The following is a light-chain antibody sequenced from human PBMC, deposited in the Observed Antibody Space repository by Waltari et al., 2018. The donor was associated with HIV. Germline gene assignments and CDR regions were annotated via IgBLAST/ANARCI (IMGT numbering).Light chain of an antibody. CDR3: QQYDNWPPLT. Sequence: ELVMTQSPATLSVSPGARATLSCRASHSVSSNLAWYQQKPGQTPMLLIYGASTRSTGSPARFSGGGSGSEFTLTISSLQSEDFAVYYCQQYDNWPPLTFGGGTKVEIK. J-gene: IGKJ4*01. V-gene: IGKV3-15*01. CDR1: HSVSSN. CDR2: GAS.